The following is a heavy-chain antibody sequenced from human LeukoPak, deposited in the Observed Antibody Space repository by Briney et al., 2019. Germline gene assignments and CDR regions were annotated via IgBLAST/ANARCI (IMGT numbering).Heavy chain of an antibody. CDR2: ISGSGGST. CDR3: ARARIVVVTADDAFDI. CDR1: GFTFSSYA. V-gene: IGHV3-23*01. Sequence: PSGGSLRLSCAASGFTFSSYAMSWVRQAPGKGLEWVSAISGSGGSTYYADSVKGRFTISRDNSKNTLYLQMNSLRAEDTAVYYCARARIVVVTADDAFDIGGQGTMVTVSS. J-gene: IGHJ3*02. D-gene: IGHD2-21*02.